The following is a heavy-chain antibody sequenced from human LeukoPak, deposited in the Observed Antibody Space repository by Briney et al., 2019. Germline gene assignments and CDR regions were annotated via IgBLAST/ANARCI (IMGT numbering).Heavy chain of an antibody. D-gene: IGHD3-22*01. CDR3: ARDEEDSSGYYDY. V-gene: IGHV1-69*04. Sequence: GASVKVSCKASGYTFTSYAISWVRQAPGQGLEWMGRIIPILGIANYAQKFQGRVTITADKSTSTAYMELRSLRSDDTAVYYCARDEEDSSGYYDYWGQGTLVTVSS. CDR2: IIPILGIA. J-gene: IGHJ4*02. CDR1: GYTFTSYA.